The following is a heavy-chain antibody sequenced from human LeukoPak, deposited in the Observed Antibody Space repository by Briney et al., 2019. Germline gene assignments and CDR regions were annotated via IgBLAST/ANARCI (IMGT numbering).Heavy chain of an antibody. Sequence: PGGSLRLSCAASGFTLSNYAMNWVRQAPGRGLEWVSGFSGSGGTTYYADSVKGRFTISRDNSKNTLYLQMNSLRVEDTAVYYCANGNRCTSPNCLGYYYFYMDVWGKGTTVTVSS. CDR2: FSGSGGTT. D-gene: IGHD2-8*01. CDR1: GFTLSNYA. V-gene: IGHV3-23*01. J-gene: IGHJ6*03. CDR3: ANGNRCTSPNCLGYYYFYMDV.